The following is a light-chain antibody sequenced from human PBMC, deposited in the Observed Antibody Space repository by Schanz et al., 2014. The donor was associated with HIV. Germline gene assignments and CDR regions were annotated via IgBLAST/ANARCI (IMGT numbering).Light chain of an antibody. CDR1: QSLSSKY. Sequence: EIVVTQSPGTLSLSPGEGATLSCRASQSLSSKYLAWFQQKPGQTPRLLIYATSFRAVGIPDRFSGSGSETDFTLTISGLEPEDFAVYYCQHYGDSRGTFGGGTEVDIK. J-gene: IGKJ4*01. CDR3: QHYGDSRGT. CDR2: ATS. V-gene: IGKV3-20*01.